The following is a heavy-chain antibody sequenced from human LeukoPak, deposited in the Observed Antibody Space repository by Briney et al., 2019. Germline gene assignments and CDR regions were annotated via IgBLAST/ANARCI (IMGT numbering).Heavy chain of an antibody. CDR1: AFTFSDYH. CDR3: ARMIADRPHYYYYMDV. J-gene: IGHJ6*03. V-gene: IGHV3-11*04. CDR2: ISGTSLTI. Sequence: PGGSLRLSCAASAFTFSDYHMSWIRQAPGRGLEWVSYISGTSLTILYADSVKGRFTVSRDNAKNSLYLQMNSLRAEDTAVYYCARMIADRPHYYYYMDVWGTGTTVTVSS. D-gene: IGHD6-6*01.